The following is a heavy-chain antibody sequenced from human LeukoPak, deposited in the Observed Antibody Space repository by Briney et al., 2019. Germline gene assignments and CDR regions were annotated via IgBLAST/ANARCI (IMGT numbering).Heavy chain of an antibody. V-gene: IGHV1-2*02. CDR1: GYTFTGYY. CDR2: INPISGGT. D-gene: IGHD7-27*01. CDR3: ARVPNWGFDY. Sequence: ASVKVSCKASGYTFTGYYMLWVRQAPGQGLEWMGWINPISGGTNYAQKFQGRVTMTRDTSISTAYMELSRLRSDDTAVYYCARVPNWGFDYWGQGALVTVSS. J-gene: IGHJ4*02.